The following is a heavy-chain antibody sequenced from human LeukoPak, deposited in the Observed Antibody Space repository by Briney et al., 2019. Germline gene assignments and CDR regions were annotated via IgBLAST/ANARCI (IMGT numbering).Heavy chain of an antibody. CDR1: GYSFTSYW. V-gene: IGHV5-51*01. D-gene: IGHD6-19*01. CDR2: IYPGDSDT. J-gene: IGHJ4*02. CDR3: ARPLDAVAGTSSDY. Sequence: GESLKISCKGSGYSFTSYWIGWVRQMPGKGLGWMGIIYPGDSDTRYSPSFQGQVTISADRSISTTYLQWSSLKASGTAMYYCARPLDAVAGTSSDYWGQGTLVTVSS.